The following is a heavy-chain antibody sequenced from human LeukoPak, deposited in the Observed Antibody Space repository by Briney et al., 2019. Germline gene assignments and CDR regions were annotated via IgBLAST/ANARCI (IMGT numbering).Heavy chain of an antibody. CDR1: GYTFTGYY. Sequence: ASVKVSCKASGYTFTGYYMHWVRQAPGQGLEWMGWINPNSGGTNYAQKFQGRVTMTRDTSISTAYMELSRLRSDDTAVYYCARDPRSYYGAGYYYYYYMDVWGKGTTVTVSS. CDR2: INPNSGGT. V-gene: IGHV1-2*02. D-gene: IGHD1-26*01. CDR3: ARDPRSYYGAGYYYYYYMDV. J-gene: IGHJ6*03.